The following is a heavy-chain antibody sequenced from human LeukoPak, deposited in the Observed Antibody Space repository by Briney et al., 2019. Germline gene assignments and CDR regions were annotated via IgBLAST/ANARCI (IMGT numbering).Heavy chain of an antibody. CDR2: INHSGST. CDR3: ARGWRVVPAAIGRYYYYYGMDV. J-gene: IGHJ6*02. V-gene: IGHV4-34*01. Sequence: SETLSLTCAVYGGSFSGYYWSWIRQPPGKGLEWIGEINHSGSTNYNPSLKSRVTISVDTSKNQFSLKLSSVTAADTAVYYCARGWRVVPAAIGRYYYYYGMDVWGQGTTVTVSS. D-gene: IGHD2-2*02. CDR1: GGSFSGYY.